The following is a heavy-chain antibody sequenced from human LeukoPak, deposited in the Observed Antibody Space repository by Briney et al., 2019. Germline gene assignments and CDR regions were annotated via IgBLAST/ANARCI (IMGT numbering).Heavy chain of an antibody. Sequence: SETLSLTCTVSGGSISSSSYYWGWIRQPPGKGLEWIGSVYYGGSTSYNPSLKSRVTISVDTSKSQFSLKLSSVTAADTAVYYCARGSSSWYYFDYWGQGTLVTVSS. CDR3: ARGSSSWYYFDY. CDR1: GGSISSSSYY. V-gene: IGHV4-39*07. D-gene: IGHD6-13*01. J-gene: IGHJ4*02. CDR2: VYYGGST.